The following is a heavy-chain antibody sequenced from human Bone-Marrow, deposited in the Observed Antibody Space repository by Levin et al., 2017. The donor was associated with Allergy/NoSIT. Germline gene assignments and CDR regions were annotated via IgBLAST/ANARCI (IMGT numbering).Heavy chain of an antibody. CDR2: ISYDGTHK. V-gene: IGHV3-30*18. Sequence: GGSLRLSCAASGFTFNNYGMHWVRQAPGKGLEWVAVISYDGTHKYYADSVKGRFTISRDNSKNTLFLQMNSLRAEDTAVYYCAKDRIGYSYDSYYYYGMDVWGQGTTVTVSS. CDR3: AKDRIGYSYDSYYYYGMDV. CDR1: GFTFNNYG. D-gene: IGHD5-18*01. J-gene: IGHJ6*02.